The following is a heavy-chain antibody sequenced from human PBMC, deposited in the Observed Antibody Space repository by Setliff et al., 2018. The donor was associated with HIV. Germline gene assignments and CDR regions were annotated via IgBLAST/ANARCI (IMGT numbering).Heavy chain of an antibody. CDR1: GFTFSSYE. CDR2: ISSGGRTI. J-gene: IGHJ1*01. CDR3: AQAQTSVSGSYYQYLQH. V-gene: IGHV3-48*03. Sequence: GGSLRLSCAASGFTFSSYEMNWVRQAPGQGLEWVSYISSGGRTIYYADSVKGRFTISRDNAKNSLYLQMNSLRAEDTAVYYCAQAQTSVSGSYYQYLQHWGQGTLVTVSS. D-gene: IGHD3-10*01.